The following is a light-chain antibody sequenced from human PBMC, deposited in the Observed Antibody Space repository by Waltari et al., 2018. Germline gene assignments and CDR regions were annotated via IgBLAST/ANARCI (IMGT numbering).Light chain of an antibody. J-gene: IGKJ1*01. Sequence: EKVMTQSPATLSVSPGERATLSCRASQSISTNLAWYQQKPGQAPRLLIYGASTRVTGIPARFSGSGSGTEFTLSISSLQSEDFAIYYCQQYNNWPRTFGQGTKVEIK. CDR2: GAS. CDR1: QSISTN. CDR3: QQYNNWPRT. V-gene: IGKV3-15*01.